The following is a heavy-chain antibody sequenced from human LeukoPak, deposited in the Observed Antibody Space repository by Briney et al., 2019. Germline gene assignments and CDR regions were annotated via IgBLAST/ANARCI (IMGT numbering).Heavy chain of an antibody. CDR1: GFTFRSYW. D-gene: IGHD6-19*01. Sequence: GGSLRLSCAASGFTFRSYWMSWVRQAPGKGLEWVANIQADGSEKNYIDSVQGRFTISRDNAKTSLYLQMNSLRADDTAVYYCARDSTVATYYGVDVWGQGTRSPSP. CDR2: IQADGSEK. J-gene: IGHJ6*02. CDR3: ARDSTVATYYGVDV. V-gene: IGHV3-7*01.